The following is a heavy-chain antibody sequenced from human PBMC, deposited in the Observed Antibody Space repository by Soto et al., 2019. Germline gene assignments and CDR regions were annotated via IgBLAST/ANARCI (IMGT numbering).Heavy chain of an antibody. CDR1: GGAINAGDYY. D-gene: IGHD2-15*01. J-gene: IGHJ4*02. Sequence: SETQSLTCTVSGGAINAGDYYWSWIRQTPGEGLEWIGCIYYSGSTYYNPSLRSRVTVSVDTSKSQFSLKLSSVTAADTAVYYCARERSQFCSGGSCVAGYWGQGTLVTVSS. V-gene: IGHV4-30-4*01. CDR3: ARERSQFCSGGSCVAGY. CDR2: IYYSGST.